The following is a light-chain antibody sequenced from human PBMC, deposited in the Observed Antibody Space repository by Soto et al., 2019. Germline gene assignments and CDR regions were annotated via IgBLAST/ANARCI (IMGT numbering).Light chain of an antibody. V-gene: IGKV3-20*01. CDR3: QQSGSSPIT. Sequence: EIVFTQSPGTLSLSPGERATLSCRASQSVSSSYLAWYQQTPGQAPSLLIYGASSRATGIPDRFSGSGSGTDFTLTISRLEPEDFAVYYCQQSGSSPITFGQGTRLEIK. CDR2: GAS. J-gene: IGKJ5*01. CDR1: QSVSSSY.